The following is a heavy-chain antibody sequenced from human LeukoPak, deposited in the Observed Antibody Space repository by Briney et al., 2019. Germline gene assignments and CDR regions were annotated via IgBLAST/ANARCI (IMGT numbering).Heavy chain of an antibody. V-gene: IGHV4-39*01. Sequence: SETLSLTCNVSGGSISGSTYYWGWLRQPPGKGLQWIGSIYYSGYTYYNPSLKSRVTISVDTSNNQFSLRLSSLTATDTAVYYCARHVWQQLDSDAFDIWGQGTMVTVSS. J-gene: IGHJ3*02. CDR3: ARHVWQQLDSDAFDI. CDR2: IYYSGYT. CDR1: GGSISGSTYY. D-gene: IGHD1-1*01.